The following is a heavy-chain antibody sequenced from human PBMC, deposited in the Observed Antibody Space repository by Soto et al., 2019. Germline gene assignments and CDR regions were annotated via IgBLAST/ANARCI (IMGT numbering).Heavy chain of an antibody. CDR2: VSAYTGHT. V-gene: IGHV1-18*04. J-gene: IGHJ4*02. CDR1: GYAFGGYA. D-gene: IGHD4-17*01. Sequence: QVQLVQSEAELKKPGASVKVSCKASGYAFGGYAMRWVRQAPGQGLEWMGWVSAYTGHTDYAQKFQGRVSMTTDTSTSPAYMELGSLTPDDTAVYYCARPSGSYGDYAGSLPYGGQGTLVTVSS. CDR3: ARPSGSYGDYAGSLPY.